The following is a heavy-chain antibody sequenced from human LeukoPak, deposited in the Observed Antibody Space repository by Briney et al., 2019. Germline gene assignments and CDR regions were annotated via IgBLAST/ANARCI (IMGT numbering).Heavy chain of an antibody. V-gene: IGHV3-30*04. CDR2: ISSDGSTK. CDR1: GLTFSTYS. J-gene: IGHJ4*02. Sequence: PGGSLRLSCAASGLTFSTYSMHWVRQAPGKGLGWVTIISSDGSTKHYADSVKGRFTISRDNSKNTLYLEMTSLRAEDTAVYYCASDAGYFDYWGQGTLVTVSS. D-gene: IGHD3-22*01. CDR3: ASDAGYFDY.